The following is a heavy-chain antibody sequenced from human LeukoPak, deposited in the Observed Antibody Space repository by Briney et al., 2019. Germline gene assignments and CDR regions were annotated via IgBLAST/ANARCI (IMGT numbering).Heavy chain of an antibody. D-gene: IGHD2-8*01. V-gene: IGHV4-59*01. J-gene: IGHJ4*02. CDR2: IYYSGST. Sequence: RQPPGKGLEWIGYIYYSGSTNYNPSLKSRVTISVDTSKNQFSLKLSSVTAADTAVYYCARANNELDYWGQGTLVTVSS. CDR3: ARANNELDY.